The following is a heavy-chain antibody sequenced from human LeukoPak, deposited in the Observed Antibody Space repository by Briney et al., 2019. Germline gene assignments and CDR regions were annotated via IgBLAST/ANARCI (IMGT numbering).Heavy chain of an antibody. Sequence: GGSLRLSCAASGFTVSSSCMTWVRQTPGKGLEWVANIKEDGSEKYYVDSVKGRFTISRDDAKNSLYLQMNSLRAEDTALYYCATDVGADWGQGTLVTVSS. J-gene: IGHJ4*02. CDR3: ATDVGAD. CDR1: GFTVSSSC. V-gene: IGHV3-7*01. CDR2: IKEDGSEK.